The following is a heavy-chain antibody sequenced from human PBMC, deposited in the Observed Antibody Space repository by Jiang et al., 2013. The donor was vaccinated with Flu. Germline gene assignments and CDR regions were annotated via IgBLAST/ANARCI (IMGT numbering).Heavy chain of an antibody. Sequence: PGGSLRLSCAASGFTFSNYEMHWVRQGTGKGLEWVSGIGIGGDTYYLGSVKGRFTTSRENAKNSLYLHMNNLRAGDTAVYYCARGGDGFDPWGQGTLVIVSS. CDR2: IGIGGDT. CDR1: GFTFSNYE. J-gene: IGHJ5*02. CDR3: ARGGDGFDP. V-gene: IGHV3-13*01.